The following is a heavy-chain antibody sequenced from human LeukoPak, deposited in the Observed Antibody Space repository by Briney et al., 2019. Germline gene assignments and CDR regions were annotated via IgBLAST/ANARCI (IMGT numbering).Heavy chain of an antibody. Sequence: GGSLRLSCAASGFIVSGDFMSWVRQAPGKGLEWVSAIYSDGSTYYADSVKGRFTISRDNSKNTLDLQMTGLRAEDTAVYYCARERGRGRDSPWFDYWGQGTLVTVSS. D-gene: IGHD1-26*01. J-gene: IGHJ4*02. CDR3: ARERGRGRDSPWFDY. CDR2: IYSDGST. V-gene: IGHV3-53*01. CDR1: GFIVSGDF.